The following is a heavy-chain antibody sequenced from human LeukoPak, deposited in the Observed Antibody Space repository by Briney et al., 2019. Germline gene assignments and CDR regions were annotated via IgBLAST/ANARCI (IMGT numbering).Heavy chain of an antibody. D-gene: IGHD3-10*01. CDR1: GGSINNYY. V-gene: IGHV4-59*01. J-gene: IGHJ4*02. CDR2: IYYSGST. Sequence: PSETLSLTCTVSGGSINNYYWSWIRQPPGKGLEWIGYIYYSGSTNYNPSLKSRATISIDTSKNQFSLKLSSVTAADTAVYYCAKSSGSYYNVDFDYWGQGTLVTVSS. CDR3: AKSSGSYYNVDFDY.